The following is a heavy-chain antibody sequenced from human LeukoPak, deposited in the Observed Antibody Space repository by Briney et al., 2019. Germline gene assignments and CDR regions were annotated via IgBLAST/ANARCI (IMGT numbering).Heavy chain of an antibody. CDR3: ARAGSHWHYVY. J-gene: IGHJ4*02. V-gene: IGHV3-7*01. CDR1: GFTFSGFS. D-gene: IGHD3-10*01. CDR2: IKQDGSER. Sequence: PGGSLRLSCAASGFTFSGFSMSWVRQSPTKGLEWVANIKQDGSERYYVDSVKGRFTISRDNAKNSLSLQMHNLRVEDTAVYYCARAGSHWHYVYWGQGTVVTVSS.